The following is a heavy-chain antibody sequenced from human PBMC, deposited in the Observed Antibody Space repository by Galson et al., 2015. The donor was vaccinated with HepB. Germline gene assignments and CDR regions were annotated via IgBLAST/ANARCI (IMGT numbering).Heavy chain of an antibody. CDR3: ARKIVRFGGVIAYDY. V-gene: IGHV1-69*04. D-gene: IGHD3-16*02. J-gene: IGHJ4*02. Sequence: SVKVSCKASGGTFSSYAISWVRQAPGQGLEWMGRIIPILGIANYAQKFQGRVTMTRNTSISTAYMELSSLRSEDTAVYYCARKIVRFGGVIAYDYWGQGTLVTVSS. CDR2: IIPILGIA. CDR1: GGTFSSYA.